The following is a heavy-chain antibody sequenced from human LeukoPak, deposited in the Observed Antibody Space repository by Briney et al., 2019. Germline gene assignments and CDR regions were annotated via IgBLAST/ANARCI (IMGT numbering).Heavy chain of an antibody. CDR3: ARDGFYCSSTSCSFYYYYGMDV. V-gene: IGHV4-59*12. Sequence: PSETLSLTCTVSGGSISSYYWSWIRQPPGKGLEWIGYIYYSGSTNYNPSLKSRVTISVDTSKNQFSLKLSSVTAADTAVYYCARDGFYCSSTSCSFYYYYGMDVWGQGTTVTVSS. CDR2: IYYSGST. J-gene: IGHJ6*02. CDR1: GGSISSYY. D-gene: IGHD2-2*01.